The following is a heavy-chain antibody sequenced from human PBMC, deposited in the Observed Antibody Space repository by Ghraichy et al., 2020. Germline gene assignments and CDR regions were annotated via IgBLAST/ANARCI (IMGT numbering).Heavy chain of an antibody. CDR3: ARHPNIVGARDY. CDR1: GGSISSYS. J-gene: IGHJ4*02. D-gene: IGHD1-26*01. Sequence: SETLSLTCTVSGGSISSYSWSWIRQPPGKGLEWIGYIYYSGSTNYNPSLKSRVTISVDTSKNQFSLKLSSVTAADTAVYYCARHPNIVGARDYWGQGTLVTVSS. V-gene: IGHV4-59*08. CDR2: IYYSGST.